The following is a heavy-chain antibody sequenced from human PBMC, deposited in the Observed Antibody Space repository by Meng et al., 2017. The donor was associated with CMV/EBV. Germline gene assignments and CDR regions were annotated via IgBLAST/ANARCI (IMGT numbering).Heavy chain of an antibody. D-gene: IGHD2/OR15-2a*01. CDR2: IYYSGST. CDR1: GGSISSSSYY. CDR3: ARESNSGYVDY. Sequence: QLQLQESGPGLVKPSETLSLTCTVSGGSISSSSYYWGWIRQPPGKGLEWIGSIYYSGSTYYNPSLKSRVTISVDTSKNQFSLKLSSVTAADTAVYYCARESNSGYVDYWGQGTLVTVSS. J-gene: IGHJ4*02. V-gene: IGHV4-39*07.